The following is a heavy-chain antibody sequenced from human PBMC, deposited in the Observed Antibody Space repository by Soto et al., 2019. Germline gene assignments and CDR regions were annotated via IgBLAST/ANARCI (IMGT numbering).Heavy chain of an antibody. J-gene: IGHJ5*02. V-gene: IGHV1-2*02. D-gene: IGHD6-13*01. Sequence: SVKVSCKASGYPLTAKYLHWVRQAPGQGLEWMGWINPSSGGTKEAQKFRGRVTMTRDTSISAAYMELSRLTSDDTAVYYCAKGGSSWTEWFDPWGQGTLVTVSS. CDR2: INPSSGGT. CDR3: AKGGSSWTEWFDP. CDR1: GYPLTAKY.